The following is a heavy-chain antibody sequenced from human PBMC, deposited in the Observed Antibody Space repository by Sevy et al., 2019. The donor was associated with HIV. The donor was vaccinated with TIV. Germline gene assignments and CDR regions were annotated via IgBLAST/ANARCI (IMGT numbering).Heavy chain of an antibody. J-gene: IGHJ4*02. CDR1: GFTFSNYD. CDR3: ARLVSCGGDCYYLDS. Sequence: GGSLRLSCAASGFTFSNYDLHWDRQAPGKGLDWVAVISHDGRYKNYADSVKVRFTISRDNLRNTLFLQMDSLRPDDTAVYFCARLVSCGGDCYYLDSWGQGALVTVSS. CDR2: ISHDGRYK. D-gene: IGHD2-21*02. V-gene: IGHV3-30*03.